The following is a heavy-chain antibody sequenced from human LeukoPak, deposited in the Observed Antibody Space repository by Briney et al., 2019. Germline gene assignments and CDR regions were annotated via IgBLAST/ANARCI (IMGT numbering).Heavy chain of an antibody. V-gene: IGHV3-30*02. Sequence: GGSLRLSCAASGFTFNNYGMHWVRQAPGKGLEWVAFIRYNGNNQYYADSVKGRFTISRDNSKNTLYLQMNSLKGDDTAVYYCARHWRYSGSYGLGYYFDYWGQGTLVTVSS. J-gene: IGHJ4*02. CDR1: GFTFNNYG. CDR2: IRYNGNNQ. CDR3: ARHWRYSGSYGLGYYFDY. D-gene: IGHD1-26*01.